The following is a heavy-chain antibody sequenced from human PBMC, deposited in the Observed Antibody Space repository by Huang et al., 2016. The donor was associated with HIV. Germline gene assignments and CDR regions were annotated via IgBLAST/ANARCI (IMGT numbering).Heavy chain of an antibody. D-gene: IGHD3-3*01. CDR1: GGSISSSFYY. J-gene: IGHJ4*02. Sequence: QVQLQESGRGLVKPSETLSLTCTVSGGSISSSFYYWGWFRQSPGKGLAWIGIIYYSGSTYYNPSLKSRFTISADTSNSQFSLKLTSVTAADSAVYYCVRHRPNYDFWSGYYPYFDDWGQGTLVTVSS. V-gene: IGHV4-39*01. CDR3: VRHRPNYDFWSGYYPYFDD. CDR2: IYYSGST.